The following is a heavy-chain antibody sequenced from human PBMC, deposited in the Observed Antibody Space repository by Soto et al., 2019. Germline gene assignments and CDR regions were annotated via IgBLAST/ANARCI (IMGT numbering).Heavy chain of an antibody. CDR1: GASISSSAYY. D-gene: IGHD3-10*01. CDR2: VYYSGST. Sequence: QVQLQESGPGLVKPSETLSLTCTVSGASISSSAYYWAWIRRPPGMGLDWIGSVYYSGSTYYTPSLKSRVTISIATSNNHFSLKLNSVTAADTAVYYCARVWGSGGFWYFDLWGRGTLVTVSS. J-gene: IGHJ2*01. CDR3: ARVWGSGGFWYFDL. V-gene: IGHV4-39*02.